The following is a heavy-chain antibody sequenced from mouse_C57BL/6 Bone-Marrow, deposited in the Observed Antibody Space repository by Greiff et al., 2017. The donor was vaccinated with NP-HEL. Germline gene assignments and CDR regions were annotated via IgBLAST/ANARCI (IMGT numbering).Heavy chain of an antibody. J-gene: IGHJ2*01. CDR2: ISSGGDYI. D-gene: IGHD1-3*01. V-gene: IGHV5-9-1*02. CDR1: GFTFSSYA. Sequence: EVQVVESGEGLVKPGGSLKLSCAASGFTFSSYAMSWVRQTPEKRLEWVAYISSGGDYIYYADTVKGRFTISRDNARNTLYLQMSSLKSEDTAMYYCTRAESGYYFDCWGQGTTLTVSS. CDR3: TRAESGYYFDC.